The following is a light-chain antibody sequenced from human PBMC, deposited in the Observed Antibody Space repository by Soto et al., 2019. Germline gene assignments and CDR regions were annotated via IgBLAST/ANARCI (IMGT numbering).Light chain of an antibody. Sequence: DIQMTQSPSSLSASVGDRVTITCRASQGIGDDLNWYQQRPGQAPKRLIYVAFSLQSGVPSRFSGTRSGTEFSLTINGLQPEDFATYYCLQHSDFPWTFGQGTKVEVK. CDR3: LQHSDFPWT. J-gene: IGKJ1*01. CDR2: VAF. CDR1: QGIGDD. V-gene: IGKV1-17*01.